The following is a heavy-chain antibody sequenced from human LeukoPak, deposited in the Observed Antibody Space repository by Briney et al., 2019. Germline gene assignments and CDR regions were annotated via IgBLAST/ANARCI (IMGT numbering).Heavy chain of an antibody. Sequence: PSQTLSLTCTVSGGSISSGGYYWSWIRQHPGKGLEWIGYIYYTGSTNYNPSLKSRVTISVDTSKNQFSLKLSSVTAADTAVYYCARGRAAGKYYYYYYYMDVWGKGTTVTVSS. V-gene: IGHV4-31*03. J-gene: IGHJ6*03. D-gene: IGHD6-13*01. CDR3: ARGRAAGKYYYYYYYMDV. CDR2: IYYTGST. CDR1: GGSISSGGYY.